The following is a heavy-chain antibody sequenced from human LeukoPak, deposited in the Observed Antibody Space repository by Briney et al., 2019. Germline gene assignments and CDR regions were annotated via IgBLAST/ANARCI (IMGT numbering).Heavy chain of an antibody. J-gene: IGHJ4*02. D-gene: IGHD1-26*01. CDR3: ARDGRGSYKTRDY. CDR1: GFTFSSYS. V-gene: IGHV3-21*01. Sequence: GGSLRLSCAASGFTFSSYSMNWVRQAPGKGLEWVSSISSSSSYIYYADSVKGRFTISRDNAKNSLYLQMNSLRAEDTAVYYCARDGRGSYKTRDYCGQGTLVTVSS. CDR2: ISSSSSYI.